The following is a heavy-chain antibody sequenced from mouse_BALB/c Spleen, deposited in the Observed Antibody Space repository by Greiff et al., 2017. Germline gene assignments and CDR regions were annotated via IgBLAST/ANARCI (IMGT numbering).Heavy chain of an antibody. CDR3: AREGGYSYYFDY. J-gene: IGHJ2*01. CDR1: GFTFSDYY. CDR2: ISDGGSYT. D-gene: IGHD2-3*01. V-gene: IGHV5-4*02. Sequence: EVMLVESGGGLVKPGGSLKLSCAASGFTFSDYYMYWVRQTPEKRLEWVATISDGGSYTYYPDSVKGRFTISRDNARNILYLQMSSLRSEDTAMYYCAREGGYSYYFDYWGQGTTLTVSS.